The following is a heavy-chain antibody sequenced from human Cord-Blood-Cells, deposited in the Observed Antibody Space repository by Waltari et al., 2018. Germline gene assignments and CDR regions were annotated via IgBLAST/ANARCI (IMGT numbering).Heavy chain of an antibody. CDR2: ISAYNGNT. CDR3: ERRERYNWNEGAFDI. J-gene: IGHJ3*02. Sequence: QVQLVQSGAEVKKPGASVKVSCNASGYTFTSYGISWVRQAPGQGLEWMGWISAYNGNTNYAQKRQGRVTMTTGTSTGTAYMEMRSLGSDDTAVSYCERRERYNWNEGAFDIWGQGKMVTVSS. D-gene: IGHD1-1*01. CDR1: GYTFTSYG. V-gene: IGHV1-18*01.